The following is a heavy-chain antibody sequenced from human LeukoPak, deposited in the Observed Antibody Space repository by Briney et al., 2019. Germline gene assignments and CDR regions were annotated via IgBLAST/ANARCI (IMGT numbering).Heavy chain of an antibody. Sequence: PSETLSLTCAVYGGSFSGYYWSWIRQPPGKGLEWIGEINHSGSTNYNPSLKSRVTISVDTSKNQFSLKLSSVTAADTAVYYCARGTYSSGWYTGNYFDYWGQGTLVTVSS. V-gene: IGHV4-34*01. CDR1: GGSFSGYY. J-gene: IGHJ4*02. D-gene: IGHD6-19*01. CDR3: ARGTYSSGWYTGNYFDY. CDR2: INHSGST.